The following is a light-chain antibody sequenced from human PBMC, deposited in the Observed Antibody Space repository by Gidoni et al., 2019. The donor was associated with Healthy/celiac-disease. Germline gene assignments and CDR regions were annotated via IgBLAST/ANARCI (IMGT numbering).Light chain of an antibody. V-gene: IGKV1-39*01. J-gene: IGKJ1*01. CDR3: QQSYSTWT. CDR2: AAS. Sequence: DIQMTQSPSSLSASVGDRVTITCRASQSISSSLNWYQQKPGKAPKLLIYAASSLPSGVPSRFSGSGSGTDFTLTISSLQPEDFATYYCQQSYSTWTFGQGTKVWKSN. CDR1: QSISSS.